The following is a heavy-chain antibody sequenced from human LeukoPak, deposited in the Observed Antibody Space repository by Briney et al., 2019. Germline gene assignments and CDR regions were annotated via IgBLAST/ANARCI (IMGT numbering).Heavy chain of an antibody. Sequence: SVTVSFTASGGTFSSYAISWVRQAPGQGLEWMGGIIPIFGTADYAQKFQGRVTITADESTSTAYMELSSLRSEDTAVYYCARGLNSGSYGYFDYWGQGTLVTVSS. J-gene: IGHJ4*02. V-gene: IGHV1-69*13. CDR1: GGTFSSYA. CDR2: IIPIFGTA. CDR3: ARGLNSGSYGYFDY. D-gene: IGHD1-26*01.